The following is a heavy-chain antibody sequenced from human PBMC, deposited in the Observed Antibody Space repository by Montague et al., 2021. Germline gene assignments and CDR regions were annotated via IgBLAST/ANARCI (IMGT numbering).Heavy chain of an antibody. Sequence: SETLSLTCTVSRSLINSDYYWGWIRQPPGKGLEWMGSVSHGGRTCHNPSLKSRVTISVDTSNNHFSLKLSSVTAADTAMYYCARERDRYYYMDIWGKGTTITVSS. CDR1: RSLINSDYY. V-gene: IGHV4-38-2*02. CDR3: ARERDRYYYMDI. J-gene: IGHJ6*03. CDR2: VSHGGRT.